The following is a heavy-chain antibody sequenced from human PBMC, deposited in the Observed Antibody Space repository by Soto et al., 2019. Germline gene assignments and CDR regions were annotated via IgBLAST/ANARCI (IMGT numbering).Heavy chain of an antibody. CDR1: GSSISGYY. CDR2: VYYTGST. D-gene: IGHD3-16*01. V-gene: IGHV4-59*01. Sequence: PSETLSLTCTVSGSSISGYYWSWIRQPPGKGLEWIGDVYYTGSTLYNPSLKSRVTISVDMSKKEFSLRLSSVIAADTAVYYCARTRMIDTWIDSWGQGTPVNV. CDR3: ARTRMIDTWIDS. J-gene: IGHJ4*02.